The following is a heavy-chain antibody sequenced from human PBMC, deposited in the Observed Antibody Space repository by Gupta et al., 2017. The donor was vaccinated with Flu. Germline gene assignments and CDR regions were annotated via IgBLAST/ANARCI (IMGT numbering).Heavy chain of an antibody. D-gene: IGHD3-22*01. V-gene: IGHV4-39*01. Sequence: SGSTYYNPSLKSRVTISVDTSKNQVSLKLSSVTAADTAVYYCARLAITLIVVVTHLPSFDIWGQGTMVTVSS. CDR2: SGST. CDR3: ARLAITLIVVVTHLPSFDI. J-gene: IGHJ3*02.